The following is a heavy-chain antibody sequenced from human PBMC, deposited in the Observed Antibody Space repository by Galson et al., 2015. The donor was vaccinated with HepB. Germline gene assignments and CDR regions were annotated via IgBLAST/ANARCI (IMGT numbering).Heavy chain of an antibody. CDR2: IWYDGSNK. D-gene: IGHD3-10*01. V-gene: IGHV3-33*01. Sequence: SLRLSCAASGFTFSSYGMHWVRQAPGKGLEWVAVIWYDGSNKYYADSAKGRFTISRDNSKNTLYLQMNSLRAEDTAVYYCARDKSGRYLDYWGQGTLVTVSS. J-gene: IGHJ4*02. CDR3: ARDKSGRYLDY. CDR1: GFTFSSYG.